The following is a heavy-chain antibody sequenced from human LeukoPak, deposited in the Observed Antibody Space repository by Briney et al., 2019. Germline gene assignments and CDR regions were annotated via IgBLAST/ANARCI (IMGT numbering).Heavy chain of an antibody. D-gene: IGHD6-19*01. V-gene: IGHV3-53*01. Sequence: GGSLRFSCAASGFTVSSNYMSWVRQAPGKGLEWVSVIYSGGSTYYADSVKGRFTISRDNSKNTLYLQMNSLRAEDTAVYYCARAVAAPDYYYYGMDVWGQGTTVTVSS. CDR3: ARAVAAPDYYYYGMDV. CDR2: IYSGGST. CDR1: GFTVSSNY. J-gene: IGHJ6*02.